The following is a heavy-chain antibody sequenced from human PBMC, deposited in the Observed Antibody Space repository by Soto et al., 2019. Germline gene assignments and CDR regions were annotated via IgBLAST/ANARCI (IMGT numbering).Heavy chain of an antibody. J-gene: IGHJ4*02. CDR1: GYTFTSYG. CDR2: ISAYNGNT. CDR3: ARDRGLLWFGELLYEFDY. V-gene: IGHV1-18*01. Sequence: QVQLVQSGAEVKKPGASVKVSCKASGYTFTSYGISWVRQAPGQGLEWMGWISAYNGNTNYAQKLQGRVTMTTDTSTSTAYMELRSLRSDYTAVYYCARDRGLLWFGELLYEFDYWGQGTLVTVSS. D-gene: IGHD3-10*01.